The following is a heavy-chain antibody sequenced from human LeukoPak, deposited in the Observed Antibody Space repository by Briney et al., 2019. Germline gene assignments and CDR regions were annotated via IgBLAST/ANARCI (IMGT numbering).Heavy chain of an antibody. CDR1: GGSFTDYY. D-gene: IGHD6-19*01. V-gene: IGHV4-34*01. CDR2: IHHRAGA. J-gene: IGHJ6*02. Sequence: SETLSLACAVYGGSFTDYYWSWIRHLPGKGLEWIGEIHHRAGANYNPSLWGRVTISADTSKNQFSLHLTSVTAADTATFYCARGPVRDDGLAGISYYFGLDVWGHGTTVTVFS. CDR3: ARGPVRDDGLAGISYYFGLDV.